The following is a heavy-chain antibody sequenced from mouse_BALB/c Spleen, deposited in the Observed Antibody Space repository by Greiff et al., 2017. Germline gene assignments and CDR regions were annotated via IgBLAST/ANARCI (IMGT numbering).Heavy chain of an antibody. J-gene: IGHJ2*01. Sequence: EVQRVESGGGLVQPGGSRKLSCAASGFTFSSFGMHWVRQAPEKGLEWVAYISSGSSTIYYADTVKGRFTISRDNPKNTLFLQMTSLRSEDTAMYYCARVRGTNYFDYWGQGTTLTVSS. CDR3: ARVRGTNYFDY. V-gene: IGHV5-17*02. D-gene: IGHD3-3*01. CDR2: ISSGSSTI. CDR1: GFTFSSFG.